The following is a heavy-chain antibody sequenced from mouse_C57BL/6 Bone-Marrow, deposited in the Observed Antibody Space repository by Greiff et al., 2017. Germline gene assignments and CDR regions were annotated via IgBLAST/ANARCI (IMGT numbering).Heavy chain of an antibody. CDR1: GYTFTSYW. V-gene: IGHV1-69*01. J-gene: IGHJ2*01. Sequence: QVQLQQPGAELVMPGASVKLSCKASGYTFTSYWMHWVKQRPGQGLEWIGEIDPSDSYTNYNQKFKGKSTLTVDKSSSTAYMQLSSLTSEDSAVYYCARLCYYGNRDYWGQGTTLTVSS. D-gene: IGHD2-1*01. CDR2: IDPSDSYT. CDR3: ARLCYYGNRDY.